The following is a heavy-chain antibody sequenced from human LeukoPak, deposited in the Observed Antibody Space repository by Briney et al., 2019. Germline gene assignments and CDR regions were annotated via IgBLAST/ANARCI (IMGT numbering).Heavy chain of an antibody. CDR3: AKVAGFYHYYDMDV. CDR2: ISGSGDNT. D-gene: IGHD2-15*01. CDR1: GFTFSSCA. V-gene: IGHV3-23*01. J-gene: IGHJ6*02. Sequence: GGSLRLSCTASGFTFSSCAMNWVRQAPGKGLEWASGISGSGDNTYYADSVKGRFTISRDNSKNTLYLQMNSLRAEDTAVYYCAKVAGFYHYYDMDVWAKGPRSPSP.